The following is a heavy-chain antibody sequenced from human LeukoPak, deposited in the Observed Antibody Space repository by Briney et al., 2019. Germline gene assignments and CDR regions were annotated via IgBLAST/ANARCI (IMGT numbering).Heavy chain of an antibody. V-gene: IGHV3-21*01. CDR3: ARAEPVLLWFGESPGWFDP. D-gene: IGHD3-10*01. Sequence: PGGSLRLSCAASGFTSSTYSMNWLRQAPGKGLEWVPSISSSGSYIYYADSVKGRFTISRDNAKNSLYLQMNSLRAEDTAVYYCARAEPVLLWFGESPGWFDPWGQGTLVTVSS. CDR2: ISSSGSYI. CDR1: GFTSSTYS. J-gene: IGHJ5*02.